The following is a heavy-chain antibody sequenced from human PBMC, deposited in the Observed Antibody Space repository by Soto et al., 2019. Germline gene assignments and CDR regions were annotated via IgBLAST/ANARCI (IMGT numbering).Heavy chain of an antibody. D-gene: IGHD2-2*01. CDR3: ARSQLPVTGLDV. V-gene: IGHV3-11*05. J-gene: IGHJ6*02. CDR2: ISSTGSYT. Sequence: QVQLVESGGGLVKPGGSLRLSCVASGFTFSDYYMTWIRQAPGKGLEWVSYISSTGSYTNYADSVKGRFTISGDNAKKSLYLQMNRLRAEDTAVYFCARSQLPVTGLDVWGQGTTVSVSS. CDR1: GFTFSDYY.